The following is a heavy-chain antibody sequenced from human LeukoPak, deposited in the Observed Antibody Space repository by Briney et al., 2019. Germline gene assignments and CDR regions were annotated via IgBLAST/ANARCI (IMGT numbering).Heavy chain of an antibody. CDR2: IIPIFGTA. V-gene: IGHV1-69*05. CDR3: ARTPTMVRGVRGYFDY. D-gene: IGHD3-10*01. J-gene: IGHJ4*02. CDR1: GYTFTSYY. Sequence: SVKVSCKASGYTFTSYYMHWVRQAPGQGLEWMGRIIPIFGTANYAQKFQGRVTITTDESTSTAYMELSSLRSEDTAVYYCARTPTMVRGVRGYFDYWGQGTQVTVSS.